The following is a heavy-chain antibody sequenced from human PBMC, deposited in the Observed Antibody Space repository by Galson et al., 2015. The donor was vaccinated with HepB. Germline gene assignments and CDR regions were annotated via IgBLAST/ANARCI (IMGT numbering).Heavy chain of an antibody. CDR1: GYTFTSYY. J-gene: IGHJ6*02. CDR3: ARDRGERSSGPYWDYYYYYGMDV. CDR2: INPSGGST. V-gene: IGHV1-46*03. Sequence: SVKVSCKASGYTFTSYYMHWVRQAPGQGLEWMGIINPSGGSTSYAQKFQGRVTMTRDTSTSTVYMELSSLRSEDTAVYYCARDRGERSSGPYWDYYYYYGMDVWGQGTTVTVSS. D-gene: IGHD3-10*01.